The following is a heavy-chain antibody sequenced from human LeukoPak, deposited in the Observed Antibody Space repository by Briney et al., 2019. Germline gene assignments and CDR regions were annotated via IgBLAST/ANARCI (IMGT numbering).Heavy chain of an antibody. CDR1: GYTFTSYD. CDR3: ARVSRRKALYYFDY. V-gene: IGHV1-8*03. J-gene: IGHJ4*02. CDR2: MNPNSGNT. Sequence: ASVKVSCKASGYTFTSYDINWVRQATGQGLEWMGWMNPNSGNTGYAQKFQGRVTITRNTSISTAYMELSSLRSEDTAVYYCARVSRRKALYYFDYWGQGTLVTVSS.